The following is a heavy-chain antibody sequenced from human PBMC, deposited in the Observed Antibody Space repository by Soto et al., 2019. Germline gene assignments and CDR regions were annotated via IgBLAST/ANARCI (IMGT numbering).Heavy chain of an antibody. D-gene: IGHD2-21*01. CDR2: IYWDDDK. V-gene: IGHV2-5*02. CDR1: GFSLSTSGVG. J-gene: IGHJ4*02. CDR3: AHRRDGYTCFAY. Sequence: QITLKESGPTLVKPTQTLTLTCAFSGFSLSTSGVGVGWIRQPPGKALEWLALIYWDDDKRYSPSLKSRLTITKDTSKSQVVLVMTNMDPVDTATYYCAHRRDGYTCFAYWGQGTLVTVSS.